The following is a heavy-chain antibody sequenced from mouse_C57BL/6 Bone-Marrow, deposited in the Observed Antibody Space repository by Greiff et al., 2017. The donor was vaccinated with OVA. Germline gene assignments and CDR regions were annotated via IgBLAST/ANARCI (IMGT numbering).Heavy chain of an antibody. J-gene: IGHJ3*01. CDR3: ARRGYYFAY. V-gene: IGHV1-55*01. CDR1: GYTFTSYW. CDR2: IYPGSGST. D-gene: IGHD2-3*01. Sequence: QVQLQQPGAELVRPGSSVKLSCKASGYTFTSYWMHWVKQRPGQGLEWIGDIYPGSGSTNYNEKFKSKATLTVDTSSSTAYMQLSSLTSEDSAVYYCARRGYYFAYWGQGTLVTVSA.